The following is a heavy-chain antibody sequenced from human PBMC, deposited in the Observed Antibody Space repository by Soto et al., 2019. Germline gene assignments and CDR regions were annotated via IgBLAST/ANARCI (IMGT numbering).Heavy chain of an antibody. CDR2: IIPILGIA. CDR1: GGGISSDT. CDR3: ERDVMDYSDWYFDL. V-gene: IGHV1-69*04. J-gene: IGHJ2*01. D-gene: IGHD2-15*01. Sequence: GASAEVCWKAAGGGISSDTSSWGRQDNGQGLEWMGRIIPILGIANYAQKFQGRVTITADKSTSTAYMELSSLRSEDTAVYYCERDVMDYSDWYFDLWGRGTLVTVSS.